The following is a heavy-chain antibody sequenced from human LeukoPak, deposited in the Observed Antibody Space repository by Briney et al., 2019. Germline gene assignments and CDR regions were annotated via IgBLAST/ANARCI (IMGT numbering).Heavy chain of an antibody. CDR3: ARDHHSSSWSGYYYGMDV. Sequence: GGSLRLSCAASGFTFSSYWMSWVRQAPGKGLEWVANIKQDGSEKYYVDSVKGRFTISRDNAKNSLYLQMNSLRAEDTAVYYCARDHHSSSWSGYYYGMDVWGQGTTVTVSS. CDR1: GFTFSSYW. V-gene: IGHV3-7*01. D-gene: IGHD6-13*01. J-gene: IGHJ6*02. CDR2: IKQDGSEK.